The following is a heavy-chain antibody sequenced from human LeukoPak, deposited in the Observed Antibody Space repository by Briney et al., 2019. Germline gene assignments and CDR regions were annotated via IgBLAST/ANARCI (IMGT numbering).Heavy chain of an antibody. CDR2: ISSSSSTV. CDR3: ASPDAFPFDY. CDR1: GFTFSSYS. J-gene: IGHJ4*02. V-gene: IGHV3-48*01. Sequence: GGSLRLSCAASGFTFSSYSMNWVRQAPGKGLEWVSYISSSSSTVYYADSVKGRFTISRDNAKNSLYLQMNSLRAKDTAVYYCASPDAFPFDYWGQGTLVTVSS.